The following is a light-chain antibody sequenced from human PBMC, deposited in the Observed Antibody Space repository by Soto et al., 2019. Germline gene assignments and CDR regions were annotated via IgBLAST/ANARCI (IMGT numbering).Light chain of an antibody. V-gene: IGKV3-15*01. CDR1: QSVSSN. J-gene: IGKJ1*01. CDR2: GAS. CDR3: QQYKNWPPWT. Sequence: EIVMTQSPATLSVSPGERATLACRASQSVSSNLAWYQHKPGQAPRLLIYGASTRATGIPARFSGSGSGTECNLTISSLQSEDFAVYYCQQYKNWPPWTFGQGTKVEIK.